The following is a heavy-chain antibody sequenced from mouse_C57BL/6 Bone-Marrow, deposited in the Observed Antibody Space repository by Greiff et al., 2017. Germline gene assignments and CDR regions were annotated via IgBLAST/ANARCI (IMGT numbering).Heavy chain of an antibody. CDR1: GYTFTSYG. CDR2: IYPRSGNT. J-gene: IGHJ1*03. CDR3: ARRRHYYGSSHWYFDV. V-gene: IGHV1-81*01. Sequence: VQLQQSGAELARPGASVKLSCKASGYTFTSYGISWVKQRTGQGLEWIGEIYPRSGNTYYNEKLKGKATLTADKSSRPAYMELRSLTSEDSAGYFCARRRHYYGSSHWYFDVWGTGTTVTVSS. D-gene: IGHD1-1*01.